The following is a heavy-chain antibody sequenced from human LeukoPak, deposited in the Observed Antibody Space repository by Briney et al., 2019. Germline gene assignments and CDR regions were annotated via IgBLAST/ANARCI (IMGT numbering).Heavy chain of an antibody. CDR3: ARATAENDY. D-gene: IGHD1-14*01. V-gene: IGHV1-2*02. J-gene: IGHJ4*02. Sequence: ASVKVSCKASGYTFSGDYMHWVRQAPGQGLEWMGWINPNSGDTNYAQKFQGRVTMTRGTSISTAYMELSRLRSDDTAVYYCARATAENDYWGQGTLVTVSS. CDR2: INPNSGDT. CDR1: GYTFSGDY.